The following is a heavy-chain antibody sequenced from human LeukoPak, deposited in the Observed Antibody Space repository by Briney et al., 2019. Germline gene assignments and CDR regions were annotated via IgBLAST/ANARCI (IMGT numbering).Heavy chain of an antibody. V-gene: IGHV3-11*01. CDR3: ARDGIDILSGYVDY. CDR2: ISSSGSTI. D-gene: IGHD3-9*01. CDR1: GFTFSDYY. J-gene: IGHJ4*02. Sequence: PGGSLRLSCAASGFTFSDYYMSWIRQAPGKGLEWVSYISSSGSTIYYADSVKGRFTISRDNAKNSLYLQLNRLSAEHTAVYYCARDGIDILSGYVDYWGEGTLVTV.